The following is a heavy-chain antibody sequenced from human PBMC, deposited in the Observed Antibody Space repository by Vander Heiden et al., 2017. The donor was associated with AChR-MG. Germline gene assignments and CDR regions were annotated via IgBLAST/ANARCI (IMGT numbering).Heavy chain of an antibody. Sequence: EVQLVESGGGLVQPGGSLRLSCAASGFPFSRYEMNWVRQAPGKGLEWVSYISSSGSTIYYADSLKGRFTISRDNAKNSLYLQMNSLRAEDTAVYYCARESGTSYYYYGMDVWGQGTTVTVSS. CDR1: GFPFSRYE. CDR2: ISSSGSTI. D-gene: IGHD1-1*01. J-gene: IGHJ6*02. CDR3: ARESGTSYYYYGMDV. V-gene: IGHV3-48*03.